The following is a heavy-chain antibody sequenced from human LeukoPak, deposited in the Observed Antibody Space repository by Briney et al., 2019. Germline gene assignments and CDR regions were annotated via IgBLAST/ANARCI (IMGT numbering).Heavy chain of an antibody. D-gene: IGHD3-16*01. V-gene: IGHV1-46*01. CDR3: ATMRRAWGFNYYYYYMDV. CDR2: INPSGGST. CDR1: GYTFTSYY. J-gene: IGHJ6*03. Sequence: EASVKVSCKASGYTFTSYYMHWVRQAPGQGLEWMGIINPSGGSTSYAQKFQGRVTMTRDMSTSTVYMELSSLRSEDTAVYYCATMRRAWGFNYYYYYMDVWGKGTTVTVSS.